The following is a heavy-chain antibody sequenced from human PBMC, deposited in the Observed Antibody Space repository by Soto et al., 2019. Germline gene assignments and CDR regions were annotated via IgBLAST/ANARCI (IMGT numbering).Heavy chain of an antibody. D-gene: IGHD6-19*01. J-gene: IGHJ4*02. Sequence: GGSLRLSCAASGFTFNLYGMHWVRQAPGKGLEWVAAISYAGTNQFYADSVKGRFTISRDNSEDTVYLQLNSLRPEDRAVYYCAKLAVAGVWGPFDYWGQGIPVTVSS. CDR2: ISYAGTNQ. CDR1: GFTFNLYG. CDR3: AKLAVAGVWGPFDY. V-gene: IGHV3-30*18.